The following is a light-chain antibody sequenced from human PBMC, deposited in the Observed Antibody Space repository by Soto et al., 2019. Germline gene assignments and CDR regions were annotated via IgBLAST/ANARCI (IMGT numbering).Light chain of an antibody. CDR2: GAS. J-gene: IGKJ4*01. CDR1: QSISNN. Sequence: EIVMTQSPATLSVSPGERATLSCRASQSISNNLAWYQQKPGQAPRLLIYGASTRATGIPARFSGSGSGTEFTLTISSLQSEDFAVYSCQHYNDLPLTFGGWTKVEIK. V-gene: IGKV3-15*01. CDR3: QHYNDLPLT.